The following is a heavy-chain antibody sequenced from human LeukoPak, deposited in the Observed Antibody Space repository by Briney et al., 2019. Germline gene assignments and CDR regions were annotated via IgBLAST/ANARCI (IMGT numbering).Heavy chain of an antibody. V-gene: IGHV1-8*02. Sequence: GASVKVSCKASGGTFSSYAISWVRQAPGQGLEWMGWMNPNSGNTGYAQKFQGRVTMTRNTSISTAYMELSSLRSEDTAVYYCARGGRGNTEYYFDYWGQGTLVTVSP. J-gene: IGHJ4*02. CDR3: ARGGRGNTEYYFDY. CDR1: GGTFSSYA. D-gene: IGHD4-23*01. CDR2: MNPNSGNT.